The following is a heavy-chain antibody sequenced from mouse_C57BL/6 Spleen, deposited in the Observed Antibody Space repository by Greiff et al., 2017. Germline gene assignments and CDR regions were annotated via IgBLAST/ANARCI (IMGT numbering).Heavy chain of an antibody. D-gene: IGHD1-1*01. CDR1: GYTFTSYW. CDR2: INPSNGGT. J-gene: IGHJ2*01. Sequence: QVQLQQPGTELAKPGPSVKLSCKATGYTFTSYWMHWVKQRPGQGLEWIGNINPSNGGTNYNEKFKSKATLTVDKSSSTAYMQLSSLTSEDSAVYYCASYYGSSFFDYWGQGATLTVSS. CDR3: ASYYGSSFFDY. V-gene: IGHV1-53*01.